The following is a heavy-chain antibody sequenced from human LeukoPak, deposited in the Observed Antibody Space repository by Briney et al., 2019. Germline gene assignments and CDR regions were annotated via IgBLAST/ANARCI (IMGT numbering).Heavy chain of an antibody. Sequence: SETLSLTCTVSGYSISSGYYWGWIRQPPGKGLEWIGSIYHSGSTYYNPSLKSRVTISVDTSKNQFSLKLSSVTAADTAVYYCARAEGAPHFDYWGQGTLVTVSS. J-gene: IGHJ4*02. CDR1: GYSISSGYY. CDR2: IYHSGST. CDR3: ARAEGAPHFDY. D-gene: IGHD1-26*01. V-gene: IGHV4-38-2*02.